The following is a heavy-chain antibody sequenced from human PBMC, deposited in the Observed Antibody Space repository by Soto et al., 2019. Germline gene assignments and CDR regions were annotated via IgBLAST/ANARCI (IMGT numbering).Heavy chain of an antibody. CDR3: ASPGLVVRTRGYYGMDV. J-gene: IGHJ6*02. V-gene: IGHV3-33*01. CDR2: IWYDGSNK. Sequence: QVQLVESGGGVVQPGRSLRLSCAASGFTFSSYGMHWFRQAPGKGLEWVAVIWYDGSNKYYADSVKGRFTISRDNSKNTLYLQMNSLRAEDTAVYYCASPGLVVRTRGYYGMDVWGQGTTVTVSS. D-gene: IGHD2-21*01. CDR1: GFTFSSYG.